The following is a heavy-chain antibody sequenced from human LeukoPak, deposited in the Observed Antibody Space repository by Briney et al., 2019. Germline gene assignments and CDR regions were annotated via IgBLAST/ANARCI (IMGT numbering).Heavy chain of an antibody. D-gene: IGHD1-26*01. CDR3: ARDLEWVGATGLCYQYGMDV. CDR1: GGSVSSGNYY. J-gene: IGHJ6*02. Sequence: SETLSLTCTVSGGSVSSGNYYWSWIRQPPGKGLEWIGYISYSGTTNYNPSLKSRVTISVDTSKNQFSLKLSSVTAADTAVYYCARDLEWVGATGLCYQYGMDVWGQGTTVTVSS. CDR2: ISYSGTT. V-gene: IGHV4-61*01.